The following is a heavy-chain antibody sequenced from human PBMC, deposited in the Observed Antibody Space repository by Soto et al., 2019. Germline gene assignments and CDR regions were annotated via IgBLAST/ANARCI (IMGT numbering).Heavy chain of an antibody. D-gene: IGHD4-4*01. J-gene: IGHJ5*02. CDR1: GGSISSYY. CDR2: IYYSGST. Sequence: SETLSLTCTVSGGSISSYYWSWIRQPPGKGLEWIGYIYYSGSTNYNPSLKSRVTISVDTSKNQFSLKLSSVTAADTAVYYCARVDGYSNYNWFDPWGQGTLVTVSS. V-gene: IGHV4-59*01. CDR3: ARVDGYSNYNWFDP.